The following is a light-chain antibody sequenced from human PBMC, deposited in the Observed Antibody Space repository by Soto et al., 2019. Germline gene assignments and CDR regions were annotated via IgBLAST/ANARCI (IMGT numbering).Light chain of an antibody. CDR1: SGSIGSNS. CDR3: QSYDTHTLV. V-gene: IGLV6-57*04. J-gene: IGLJ2*01. Sequence: NFMLTQPHSVSESPGKTVTISCTRSSGSIGSNSVQWYQQRPGSAPTTVIYEDDQRPSGVPNRFAGSIDRSSNSASLTISGLQTEDEADYYCQSYDTHTLVFGGGTKLTVL. CDR2: EDD.